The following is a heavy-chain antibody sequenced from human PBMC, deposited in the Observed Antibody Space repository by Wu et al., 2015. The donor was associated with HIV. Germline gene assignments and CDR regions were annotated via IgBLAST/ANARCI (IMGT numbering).Heavy chain of an antibody. CDR1: GYTFTVYY. J-gene: IGHJ4*01. V-gene: IGHV1-2*02. Sequence: QVQLVQSGAEVKMPGASVKVSCKASGYTFTVYYIHWVRQAPGQGLEWLGWISPNSGDTDYAQNFQGRVTMTRDTSISTAYMELSRLRSDDTAVYYCARWFALLGIIITPSYYFDYVGQEPWSPSPQ. CDR2: ISPNSGDT. CDR3: ARWFALLGIIITPSYYFDY. D-gene: IGHD3-22*01.